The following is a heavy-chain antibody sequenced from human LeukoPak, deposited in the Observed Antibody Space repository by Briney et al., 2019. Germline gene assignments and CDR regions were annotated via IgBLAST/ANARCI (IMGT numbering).Heavy chain of an antibody. CDR2: ISGSGGST. V-gene: IGHV3-23*01. D-gene: IGHD3-10*01. Sequence: GGSLRLSCAASGFTFSSYSMNWVRQAPGRGLGWVSAISGSGGSTYYADSVKGRFTISRDNSKNMLYLQMNSLRAEDTAVYYCAKSQYYGSGSYSFDYWGQGTLVTVSS. CDR1: GFTFSSYS. J-gene: IGHJ4*02. CDR3: AKSQYYGSGSYSFDY.